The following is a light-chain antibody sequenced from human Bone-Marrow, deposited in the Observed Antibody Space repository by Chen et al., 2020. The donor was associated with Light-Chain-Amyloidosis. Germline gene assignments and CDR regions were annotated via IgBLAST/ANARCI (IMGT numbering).Light chain of an antibody. CDR2: EVT. CDR1: SSYVGGDNH. CDR3: SSYTITNTLV. Sequence: QSALTQPASVSGSPVQSITISCTGTSSYVGGDNHVSWYQQHPDKAPKLMIYEVTNRPSWVPDRFSGSKSDNTASLTISGLQTEDEADYFCSSYTITNTLVFGSGTRVTVL. J-gene: IGLJ1*01. V-gene: IGLV2-14*01.